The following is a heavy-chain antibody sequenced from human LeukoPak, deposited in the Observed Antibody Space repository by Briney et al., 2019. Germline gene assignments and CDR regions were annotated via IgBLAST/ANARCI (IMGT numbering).Heavy chain of an antibody. D-gene: IGHD1-26*01. CDR3: ARGVGATHFDY. Sequence: GGSLRLSCAASGFTFSSYSMNWVRQAPGKRLEWVSSISSSSSYIYYADSVKGRFTISRDNAKNSLYLQMNSLRAEDTAVYYCARGVGATHFDYWGQGTLVTVSS. J-gene: IGHJ4*02. CDR1: GFTFSSYS. CDR2: ISSSSSYI. V-gene: IGHV3-21*01.